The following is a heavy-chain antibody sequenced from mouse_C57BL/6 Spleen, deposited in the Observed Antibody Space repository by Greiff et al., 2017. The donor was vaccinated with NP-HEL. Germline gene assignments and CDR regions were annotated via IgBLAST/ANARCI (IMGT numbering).Heavy chain of an antibody. V-gene: IGHV1-64*01. CDR1: GYTFTSYW. D-gene: IGHD3-1*01. CDR3: AREEGYLYYLDY. Sequence: QVQLQQPGAELVKPGASVKLSCKASGYTFTSYWMHWVKQRPGQGLEWIGMIHPNSGSTNYNAKFKSKATLTVDKSSSPAYMQLSSLTSEDSAVYYCAREEGYLYYLDYWGQGTTLTVSS. CDR2: IHPNSGST. J-gene: IGHJ2*01.